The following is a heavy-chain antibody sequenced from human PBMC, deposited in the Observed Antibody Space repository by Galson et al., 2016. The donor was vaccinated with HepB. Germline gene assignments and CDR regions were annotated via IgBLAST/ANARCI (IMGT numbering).Heavy chain of an antibody. V-gene: IGHV3-23*01. J-gene: IGHJ4*02. D-gene: IGHD4/OR15-4a*01. CDR3: ARDDYSGGRGSPDY. CDR1: GFFFSGRA. CDR2: IDRYGGTT. Sequence: SLRLSCAASGFFFSGRAMSWVLQAPGEGLEWVSGIDRYGGTTGYAASVKGRFTISRDNSKNTLYLQMNSLRTEDTAVYYCARDDYSGGRGSPDYWGQGTLVTVSS.